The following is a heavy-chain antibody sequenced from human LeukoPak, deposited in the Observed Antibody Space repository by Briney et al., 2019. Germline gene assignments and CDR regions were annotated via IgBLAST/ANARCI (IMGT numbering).Heavy chain of an antibody. CDR2: INHSGST. CDR1: GGSFSGYY. V-gene: IGHV4-34*01. J-gene: IGHJ4*02. D-gene: IGHD5-18*01. CDR3: ARQGGTAMGNFDY. Sequence: SETLSLTCAVYGGSFSGYYWSWIRQPPGKGLEWIGEINHSGSTNYNPSLKSRVTISVDTSKNQFSLKLSSVTAADTAVYYCARQGGTAMGNFDYWGQGTLVTVSS.